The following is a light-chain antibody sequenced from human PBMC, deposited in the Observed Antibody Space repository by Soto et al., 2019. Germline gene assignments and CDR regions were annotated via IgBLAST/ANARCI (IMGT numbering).Light chain of an antibody. CDR2: GAS. CDR1: QSVTSSY. CDR3: QQYNNWPPIT. V-gene: IGKV3-20*01. J-gene: IGKJ5*01. Sequence: EIVLTQSPGTLSLSPGERATLSCRASQSVTSSYVAWYQQTPGQAPRLLFFGASIRATGIQDRFSGSGSGTDFTLTISILEPEDFAVYYCQQYNNWPPITFGQGTRLEIK.